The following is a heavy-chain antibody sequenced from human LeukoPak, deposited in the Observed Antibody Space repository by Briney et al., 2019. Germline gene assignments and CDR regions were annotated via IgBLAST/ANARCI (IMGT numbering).Heavy chain of an antibody. CDR2: ISAYNGNT. V-gene: IGHV1-18*01. Sequence: ASVKVSCKASAYTFTSYGISWVRQAPGQGLEWMGWISAYNGNTNYAQKLQGRVTMTTDTSTSTAYMELRSLRSDDTAVYYCARDVVVPAAISLDAFDIWGQGTMVTVSS. CDR3: ARDVVVPAAISLDAFDI. CDR1: AYTFTSYG. D-gene: IGHD2-2*02. J-gene: IGHJ3*02.